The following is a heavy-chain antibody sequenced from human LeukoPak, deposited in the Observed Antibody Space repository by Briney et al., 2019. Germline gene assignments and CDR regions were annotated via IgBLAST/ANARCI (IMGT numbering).Heavy chain of an antibody. J-gene: IGHJ4*02. Sequence: GGSLRLSCAASGLTFSSYWMSWVRQAPGKGLEWVANIKQDGSEKYYVDSVKGRFTISRDNAKNSLYLQMNSLRAEDTAVYYCARGLSGSYDYWGQGTLVTVSS. D-gene: IGHD1-26*01. CDR1: GLTFSSYW. V-gene: IGHV3-7*01. CDR2: IKQDGSEK. CDR3: ARGLSGSYDY.